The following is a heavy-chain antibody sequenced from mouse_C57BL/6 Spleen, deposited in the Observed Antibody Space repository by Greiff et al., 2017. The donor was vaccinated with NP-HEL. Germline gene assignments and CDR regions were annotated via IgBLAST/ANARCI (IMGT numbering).Heavy chain of an antibody. D-gene: IGHD2-4*01. CDR3: ASGDYGPFAY. V-gene: IGHV5-4*01. CDR2: ISDGGSYT. CDR1: GFTFSSYA. J-gene: IGHJ3*01. Sequence: EVQLVESGGGLVKPGGSLKLSCAASGFTFSSYAMSWVRQTPEQRLEWVATISDGGSYTYYPDNVKGRFTISRDNAKNNLYLQMSHLKSEDTAMYYCASGDYGPFAYWGQGTLVTVSA.